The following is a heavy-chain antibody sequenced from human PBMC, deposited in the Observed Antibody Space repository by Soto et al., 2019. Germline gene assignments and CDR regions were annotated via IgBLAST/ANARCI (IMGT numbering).Heavy chain of an antibody. V-gene: IGHV4-31*03. CDR1: GGSISSGGYY. CDR2: IYYSGST. CDR3: ARGSIYGSGGGLKWFDP. Sequence: SETPSLTCTVSGGSISSGGYYWSWIRQHPGKGLEWIGYIYYSGSTYYNPSLKSRVTISVDTSKNQFSLKLSSVTAADTAVYYCARGSIYGSGGGLKWFDPWGQGTLVTVSS. J-gene: IGHJ5*02. D-gene: IGHD3-10*01.